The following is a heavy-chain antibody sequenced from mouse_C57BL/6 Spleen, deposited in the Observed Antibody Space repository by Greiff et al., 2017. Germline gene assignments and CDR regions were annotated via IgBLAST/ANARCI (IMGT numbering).Heavy chain of an antibody. D-gene: IGHD4-1*01. CDR3: ARHGGLTGEGASFAY. J-gene: IGHJ3*01. Sequence: QVQLQQSGPGLVAPSQSLSITCTVSGFSLTSYGVHWVRQPPGKGLEWLVVLWSDGSTTTNSALKSRLSISKDNSKSQVFLKRNSLQTDDTAMYYGARHGGLTGEGASFAYWGKGTLVTVSA. CDR1: GFSLTSYG. V-gene: IGHV2-6-1*01. CDR2: LWSDGST.